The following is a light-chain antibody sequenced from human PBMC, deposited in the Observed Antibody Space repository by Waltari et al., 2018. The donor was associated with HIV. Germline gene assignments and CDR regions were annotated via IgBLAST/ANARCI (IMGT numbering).Light chain of an antibody. CDR3: QVWDSSSDHPDV. J-gene: IGLJ1*01. Sequence: SYVLTQPPSVSVAPGQTARITCGGKNIGRKTVYRYKQKPGQAPLLVVYDDSDRPSGIPERFSGSKSTNTATLTISRVEAGDEADYYCQVWDSSSDHPDVFGTGTKVTVL. CDR1: NIGRKT. V-gene: IGLV3-21*02. CDR2: DDS.